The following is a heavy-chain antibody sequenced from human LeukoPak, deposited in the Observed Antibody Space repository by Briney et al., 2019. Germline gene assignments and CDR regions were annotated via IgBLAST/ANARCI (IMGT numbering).Heavy chain of an antibody. V-gene: IGHV3-7*01. Sequence: GGSLRLSCAASGFTFSSYWVSWVRQAPGKGLEWVANIKQDGSEKYYVDSVKGRFTISRDNAKNSLYLQMNSLRAEDTAVYYCARNALVRGTSQYYYYYYMDVWGKGTPVTVSS. J-gene: IGHJ6*03. CDR3: ARNALVRGTSQYYYYYYMDV. D-gene: IGHD3-10*01. CDR2: IKQDGSEK. CDR1: GFTFSSYW.